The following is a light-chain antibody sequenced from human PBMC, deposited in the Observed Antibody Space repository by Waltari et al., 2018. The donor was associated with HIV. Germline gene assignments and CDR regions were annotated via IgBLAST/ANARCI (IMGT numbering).Light chain of an antibody. V-gene: IGKV1-27*01. CDR2: GAS. CDR3: QNYDSAPVA. CDR1: RDISND. Sequence: DIQMYQAPSSLSASVVDRVTITCRASRDISNDLAWYQQKSGEVPKLLIYGASTLRSGVSSRFRGSGSGTEFTLTINGLQPEDVASYYCQNYDSAPVAFGQGTRLEI. J-gene: IGKJ5*01.